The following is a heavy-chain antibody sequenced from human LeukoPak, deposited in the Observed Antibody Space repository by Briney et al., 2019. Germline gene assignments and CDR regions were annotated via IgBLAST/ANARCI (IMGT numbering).Heavy chain of an antibody. CDR1: GGSLSSGGYS. CDR3: ARGPSTSGYCSSTSCYGRYGMDL. V-gene: IGHV4-30-2*01. D-gene: IGHD2-2*01. Sequence: SETLSLTCAVSGGSLSSGGYSWSWIRQPPGKGLEWIGYIYHSGSTYYNPSLKSRVTISVDRSKNQFSLKLSSVTAAVTAVYYCARGPSTSGYCSSTSCYGRYGMDLWGQGTTVTVSS. J-gene: IGHJ6*02. CDR2: IYHSGST.